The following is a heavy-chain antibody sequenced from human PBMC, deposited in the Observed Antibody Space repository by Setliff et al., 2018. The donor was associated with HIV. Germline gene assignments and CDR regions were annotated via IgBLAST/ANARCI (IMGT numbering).Heavy chain of an antibody. CDR3: ARGATLLPGYSDRWEYFYMDV. CDR2: INHSGST. J-gene: IGHJ6*03. Sequence: FWSWIRQPAGKGLEWIGEINHSGSTHYNPPLKSRATISVDTSKNQFSLRLNSVTAADTAVYYCARGATLLPGYSDRWEYFYMDVWGKGTTVTVSS. CDR1: F. V-gene: IGHV4-34*01. D-gene: IGHD5-12*01.